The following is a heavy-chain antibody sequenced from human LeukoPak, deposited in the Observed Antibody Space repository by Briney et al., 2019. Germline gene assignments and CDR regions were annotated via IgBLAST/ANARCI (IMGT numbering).Heavy chain of an antibody. CDR3: AREEYYYGSGGTPMDV. CDR2: ISSSSSYI. D-gene: IGHD3-10*01. V-gene: IGHV3-21*01. J-gene: IGHJ6*02. Sequence: GGSLRLSCAASGFTFSSYSMNWVRQAPGKGLEWVSSISSSSSYIYYADSVKGRFTISRDNAKNSLYLQMNSLRAEDTAVYYCAREEYYYGSGGTPMDVWGQGTTVTVSS. CDR1: GFTFSSYS.